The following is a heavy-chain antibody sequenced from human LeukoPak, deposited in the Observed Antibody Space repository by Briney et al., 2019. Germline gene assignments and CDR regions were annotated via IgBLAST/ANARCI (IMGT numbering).Heavy chain of an antibody. CDR2: ISSSSSYI. CDR1: GFTFSTYS. V-gene: IGHV3-21*01. J-gene: IGHJ6*03. Sequence: PGGSLRLSCAASGFTFSTYSMDWVRQAPGKGLEWVSSISSSSSYIYYADSVKGRFTISKDNAKNSLYLQVNSLRAEDTAVYYCARGHDYANYMDVWGKGTTVTVSS. D-gene: IGHD4-17*01. CDR3: ARGHDYANYMDV.